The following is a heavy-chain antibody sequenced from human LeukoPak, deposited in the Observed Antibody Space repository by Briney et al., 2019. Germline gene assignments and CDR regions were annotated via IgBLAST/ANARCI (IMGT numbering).Heavy chain of an antibody. Sequence: PGGSLRLSCAASGFSFSTYWMSWVRQTPEKGLEFVANIDQGGSVRNYMDSLKGRCTISRDNAKKSLYLEINSLRGDDTAVYYCARDPESSSFDLWGRGALVTVSS. CDR3: ARDPESSSFDL. D-gene: IGHD6-13*01. J-gene: IGHJ4*02. CDR1: GFSFSTYW. V-gene: IGHV3-7*01. CDR2: IDQGGSVR.